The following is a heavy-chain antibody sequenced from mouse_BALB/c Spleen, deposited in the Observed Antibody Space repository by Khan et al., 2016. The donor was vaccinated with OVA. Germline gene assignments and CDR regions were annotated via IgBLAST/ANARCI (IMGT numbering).Heavy chain of an antibody. CDR3: ASWRLLLRYPDYFDY. V-gene: IGHV3-2*02. CDR2: IGYSGST. CDR1: GYSITSDYA. J-gene: IGHJ2*01. D-gene: IGHD1-1*01. Sequence: EVQLQESGPGLLKPSQSLSLTCTVTGYSITSDYAWNWIRQFPGNILEWMTYIGYSGSTYYNPSLRSRISITGDTSKNQFFLQLSSVTTEDTATYYGASWRLLLRYPDYFDYWGQGTTLTVSS.